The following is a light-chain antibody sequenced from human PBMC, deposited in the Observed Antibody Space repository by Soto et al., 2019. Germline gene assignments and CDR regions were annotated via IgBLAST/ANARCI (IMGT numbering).Light chain of an antibody. CDR2: QVI. J-gene: IGLJ3*02. CDR1: SSDVGGYNY. Sequence: QSALTQPASVSGSPGQSITISCTGSSSDVGGYNYVSWYQQHPGKAPKLVIYQVINRPSGVSDRFSGSKSGNTASLTISGLQAEDEADYYCSSYTSTSALRMFGGGTKVTVL. V-gene: IGLV2-14*01. CDR3: SSYTSTSALRM.